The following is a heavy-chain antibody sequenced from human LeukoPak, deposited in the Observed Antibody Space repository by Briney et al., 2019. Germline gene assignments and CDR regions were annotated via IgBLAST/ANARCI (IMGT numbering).Heavy chain of an antibody. Sequence: PGRSLKLSCAASGFTFSSYGMHWVRQAPGKGLEWVAVMWYDGSNKYYADSVKGRFTISRDNSKNTLYLQMNSLRAEDTAVYYCARDSRGFDPWGQGTLVTVSS. J-gene: IGHJ5*02. CDR2: MWYDGSNK. CDR3: ARDSRGFDP. V-gene: IGHV3-33*01. CDR1: GFTFSSYG.